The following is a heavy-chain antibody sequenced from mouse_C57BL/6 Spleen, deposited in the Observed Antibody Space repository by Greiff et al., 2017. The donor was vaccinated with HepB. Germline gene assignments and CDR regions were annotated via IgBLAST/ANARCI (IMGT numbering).Heavy chain of an antibody. V-gene: IGHV5-6*01. CDR2: ISSGGSYT. Sequence: EVKLVESGGDLVKPGGSLKLSCAASGFTFSSYGMSWVRQTPDKRLEWVATISSGGSYTYYPDSVKGRFTISRDNAKNTLYLQMSSLKSEDTAMYYCARPTYYSNYGFAYWGQGTLVTVSA. CDR1: GFTFSSYG. J-gene: IGHJ3*01. CDR3: ARPTYYSNYGFAY. D-gene: IGHD2-5*01.